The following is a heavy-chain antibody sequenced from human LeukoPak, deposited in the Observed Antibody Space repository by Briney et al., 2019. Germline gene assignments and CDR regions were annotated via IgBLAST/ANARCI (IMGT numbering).Heavy chain of an antibody. D-gene: IGHD3-9*01. Sequence: ASVKVSCKASGYTFTDYHMHWVRQAPGQGLEWMGWINPNSGGTNYAQKFYARVTMTRDTSISTAYMELSRLRSDDTAVFYCARSPDILTGENFDYWGQGTLVTVSS. CDR1: GYTFTDYH. CDR3: ARSPDILTGENFDY. J-gene: IGHJ4*02. CDR2: INPNSGGT. V-gene: IGHV1-2*02.